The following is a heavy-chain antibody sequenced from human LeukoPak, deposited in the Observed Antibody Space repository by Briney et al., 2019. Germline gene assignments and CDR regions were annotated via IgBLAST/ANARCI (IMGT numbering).Heavy chain of an antibody. D-gene: IGHD4-23*01. J-gene: IGHJ1*01. CDR2: ISAYNGNT. V-gene: IGHV1-18*01. Sequence: ASVKVSCKASGYTFTSYGISWVRQAPGQGLEWMGWISAYNGNTNYAQKLQGRVTMTTGTSTSTAYMELRSLRSDDTAVYYCARDKAVTTEVTQHFQHWGQGTLVTVSS. CDR3: ARDKAVTTEVTQHFQH. CDR1: GYTFTSYG.